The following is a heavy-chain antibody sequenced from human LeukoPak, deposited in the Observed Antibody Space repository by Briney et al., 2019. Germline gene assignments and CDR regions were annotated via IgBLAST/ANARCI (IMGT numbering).Heavy chain of an antibody. CDR2: IYTSGST. Sequence: SETLSLTCTVSGGSISSYYWSWIRQPAGKGLEWIGRIYTSGSTNYNPSLKSRVTMSVDTSKNQFSLKLSSVTAADTAVYYCARDSCSSTSCYPERWFDPWGQGTLVTVSS. CDR1: GGSISSYY. J-gene: IGHJ5*02. CDR3: ARDSCSSTSCYPERWFDP. V-gene: IGHV4-4*07. D-gene: IGHD2-2*01.